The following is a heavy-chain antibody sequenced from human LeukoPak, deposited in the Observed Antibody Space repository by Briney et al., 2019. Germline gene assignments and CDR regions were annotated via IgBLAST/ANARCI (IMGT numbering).Heavy chain of an antibody. D-gene: IGHD3-22*01. CDR2: IRYDGSNK. Sequence: GGSLRLSCAASGFTFSSYGMHWVRQAPGKGLEWVAFIRYDGSNKYYADSVKGRFTISRDNSKNTLYLQMNSLRAGDTAVYYCAKDPLPLFGMIVVVIAYYFDYWGQGTLVTVSS. J-gene: IGHJ4*02. CDR3: AKDPLPLFGMIVVVIAYYFDY. V-gene: IGHV3-30*02. CDR1: GFTFSSYG.